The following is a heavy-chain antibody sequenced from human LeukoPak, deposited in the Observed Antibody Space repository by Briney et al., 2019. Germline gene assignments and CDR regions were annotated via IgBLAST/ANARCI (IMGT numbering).Heavy chain of an antibody. CDR2: IYPGDSDT. V-gene: IGHV5-51*01. J-gene: IGHJ6*03. CDR3: ARHVTLIAAAGTIQDYYYYMDV. CDR1: GYSFTSYW. D-gene: IGHD6-13*01. Sequence: LGESLKISCKGSGYSFTSYWIGWVRQMPGKGLEWMGIIYPGDSDTRYSPSFQGQVTISADKSISTAYLQWSSLKASDTAMYYCARHVTLIAAAGTIQDYYYYMDVWGKGTTVTISS.